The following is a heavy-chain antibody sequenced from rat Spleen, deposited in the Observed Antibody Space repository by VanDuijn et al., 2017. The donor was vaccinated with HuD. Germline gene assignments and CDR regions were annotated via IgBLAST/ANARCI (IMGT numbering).Heavy chain of an antibody. CDR2: ISYSGST. CDR1: GYSITSNY. Sequence: EVQLQESGPGLVKPSQSLSLTCSVTGYSITSNYWGWIRKFPGNKMEWIGHISYSGSTSYNPSLKSRISITRDTSKNQFFLQVNSVTTEDTATYYCDANYDGTYYYFDYWGQGVVVTVSS. J-gene: IGHJ2*01. D-gene: IGHD1-12*02. V-gene: IGHV3-1*01. CDR3: DANYDGTYYYFDY.